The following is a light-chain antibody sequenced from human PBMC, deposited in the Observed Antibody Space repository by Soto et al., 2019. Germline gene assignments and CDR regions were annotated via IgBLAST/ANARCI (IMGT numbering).Light chain of an antibody. V-gene: IGKV3-11*01. Sequence: EIVLTQSPATLSLSPGERATLSCRASQSVNSQLAWYQQKPGQAPRLLIYDASNRATGIPARFSGSGSGTDFTLTISSLEPEDFAVYYCQQRSDWPPFTFGPGTKVDI. CDR1: QSVNSQ. CDR2: DAS. CDR3: QQRSDWPPFT. J-gene: IGKJ3*01.